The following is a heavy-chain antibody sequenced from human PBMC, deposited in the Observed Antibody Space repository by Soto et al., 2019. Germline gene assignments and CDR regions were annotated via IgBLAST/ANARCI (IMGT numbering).Heavy chain of an antibody. CDR1: GGSISSSSYY. Sequence: SETLSLTCTVSGGSISSSSYYWGWIRQPPGKGLEWIGSIYYSGSTYYNPSLKSRVTISVDTSKNQFSLKLSSVTAADTAVYYCARYGREYGMDVWGQGTTVTVS. V-gene: IGHV4-39*01. J-gene: IGHJ6*02. CDR3: ARYGREYGMDV. CDR2: IYYSGST. D-gene: IGHD1-1*01.